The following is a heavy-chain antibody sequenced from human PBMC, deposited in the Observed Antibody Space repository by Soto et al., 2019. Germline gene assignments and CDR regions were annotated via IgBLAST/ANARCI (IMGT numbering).Heavy chain of an antibody. Sequence: PGGSLSLSCAASGFTFSSYAMSWVRQAPGKGLEWVSAISGSGGSTYYADSVKGRFTISRDNSKNTLYLQMNSLRAEDTAVYYCAKFVAAGYYYYGMDVWGQGTTVTVSS. V-gene: IGHV3-23*01. CDR1: GFTFSSYA. CDR3: AKFVAAGYYYYGMDV. CDR2: ISGSGGST. J-gene: IGHJ6*02. D-gene: IGHD6-13*01.